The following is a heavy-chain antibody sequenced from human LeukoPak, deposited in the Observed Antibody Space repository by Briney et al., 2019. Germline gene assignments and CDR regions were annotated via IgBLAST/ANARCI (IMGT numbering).Heavy chain of an antibody. D-gene: IGHD6-13*01. Sequence: GGSLRLSCAASGFTFSSYGMHWVRQAPGKGLEWVAVISYDGSNKYYADSVKGRFTISRDNSKNTLYLQMNSLRAEDTAVYYCAILGYSSSWPTVGSWDDYYYYMDVWGKGTTVTISS. CDR1: GFTFSSYG. V-gene: IGHV3-30*03. CDR2: ISYDGSNK. CDR3: AILGYSSSWPTVGSWDDYYYYMDV. J-gene: IGHJ6*03.